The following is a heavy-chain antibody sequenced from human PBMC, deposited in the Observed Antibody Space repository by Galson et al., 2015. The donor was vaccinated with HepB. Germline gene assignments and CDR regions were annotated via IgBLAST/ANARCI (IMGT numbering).Heavy chain of an antibody. V-gene: IGHV1-46*01. CDR3: ARSGRGLDV. Sequence: QSGAEVKKPGESLKISCKASGYTFTNYYMHWVRQAPGQGLEWMGLINPSGGLTNYAQKFQGRISMTRDTSTSTVYMELSSLRSEDTAVYYCARSGRGLDVWGQGTTVTVSS. CDR2: INPSGGLT. J-gene: IGHJ6*02. CDR1: GYTFTNYY.